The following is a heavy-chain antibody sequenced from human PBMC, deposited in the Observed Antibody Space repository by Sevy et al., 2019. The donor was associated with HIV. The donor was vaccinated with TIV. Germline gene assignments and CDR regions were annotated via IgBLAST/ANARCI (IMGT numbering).Heavy chain of an antibody. CDR3: AKDARTGGAGAYYFGMDV. CDR1: GFTFSSYG. V-gene: IGHV3-30*02. CDR2: IRYDGSNQ. Sequence: GGSLRLSCAASGFTFSSYGMHWVRQAPGKGLEWVTFIRYDGSNQYYADSVKGRFTISRDSSKNTLYLQMNSLRAEDTAVYYCAKDARTGGAGAYYFGMDVWGQGTTVTVSS. J-gene: IGHJ6*02. D-gene: IGHD2-8*02.